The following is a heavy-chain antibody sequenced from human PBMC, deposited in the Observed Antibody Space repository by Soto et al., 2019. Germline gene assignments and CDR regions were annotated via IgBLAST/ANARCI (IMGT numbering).Heavy chain of an antibody. V-gene: IGHV5-51*01. CDR3: ARYSSSLFYYYYGMDV. CDR2: IYPGDSDT. CDR1: GYSFTSYW. J-gene: IGHJ6*02. Sequence: LTISCKGSGYSFTSYWIGWVRQMPGKGLEWMGIIYPGDSDTRYSPSFQGQVTISADKSISTAYLQWSSLKASDTAMYYCARYSSSLFYYYYGMDVWGQGTTVTVSS. D-gene: IGHD6-13*01.